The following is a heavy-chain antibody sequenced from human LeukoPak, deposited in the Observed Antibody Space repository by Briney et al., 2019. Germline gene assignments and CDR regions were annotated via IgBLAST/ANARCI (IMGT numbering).Heavy chain of an antibody. J-gene: IGHJ4*02. CDR1: GFTFSSYA. Sequence: GGSLRLSCAASGFTFSSYAMSWVRQAPGKGLEWVSSISSSSSYIYYADSVKGRFTISRDNAKNSLYLQMNSLSAEDTAVYYCARGHYDILTASLNQFDYWGQGTLVTVSS. CDR2: ISSSSSYI. V-gene: IGHV3-21*01. CDR3: ARGHYDILTASLNQFDY. D-gene: IGHD3-9*01.